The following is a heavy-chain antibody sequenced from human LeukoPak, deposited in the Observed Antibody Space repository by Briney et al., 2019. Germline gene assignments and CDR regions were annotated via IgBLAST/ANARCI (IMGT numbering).Heavy chain of an antibody. CDR3: ARDPIWSGYPIGLDDAFDI. Sequence: SETLSLTCTVSGGSISSYYWSWIRQPAGKGLEWIGRIYTSGSTNYNPSLKSRVTMSVDTSKNQFSLKLSSVTAADTAVYYCARDPIWSGYPIGLDDAFDIWGQGTMVTVSS. V-gene: IGHV4-4*07. J-gene: IGHJ3*02. D-gene: IGHD3-3*01. CDR2: IYTSGST. CDR1: GGSISSYY.